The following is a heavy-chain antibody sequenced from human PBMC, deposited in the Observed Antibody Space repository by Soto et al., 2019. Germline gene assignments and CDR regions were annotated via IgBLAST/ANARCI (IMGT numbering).Heavy chain of an antibody. D-gene: IGHD1-26*01. J-gene: IGHJ6*02. Sequence: PSETLSLTCTVSGGSTSSYYWSWIRQPAGKGLEWIGRIYTSGSTNYNPSLKSRVTMSVDTSKNQFSLKLSSVTAADTAVYYCATELSGTPYYYGMDVWGQGTTVTVSS. CDR2: IYTSGST. CDR3: ATELSGTPYYYGMDV. V-gene: IGHV4-4*07. CDR1: GGSTSSYY.